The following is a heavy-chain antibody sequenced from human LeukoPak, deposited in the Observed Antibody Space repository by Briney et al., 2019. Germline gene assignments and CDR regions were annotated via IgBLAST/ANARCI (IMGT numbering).Heavy chain of an antibody. CDR3: ARLPYSSGSLDY. Sequence: SETLSLTCTVSGGSISSSSYYWGWLRQPGGKGLERIGSIYYSGSTFCNPSLKSRVTISVDTSKNQFSLKLSSVTAADTAVYYCARLPYSSGSLDYWGQGTLVTVSS. V-gene: IGHV4-39*01. J-gene: IGHJ4*02. CDR1: GGSISSSSYY. D-gene: IGHD6-19*01. CDR2: IYYSGST.